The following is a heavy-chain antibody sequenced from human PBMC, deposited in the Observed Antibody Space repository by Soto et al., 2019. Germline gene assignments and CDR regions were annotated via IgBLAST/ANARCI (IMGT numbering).Heavy chain of an antibody. J-gene: IGHJ3*02. CDR1: GFTFSSYA. V-gene: IGHV3-23*01. CDR2: ISGSGGST. CDR3: AKGNSWSPALVLDI. Sequence: EVQLLESGGGQVQPGGSLRLSCAASGFTFSSYAMNWVRQAPGKGLEWVSAISGSGGSTYYADSVKGRFTISRDSSKNTLYLQMNSLRAEDTAVYYCAKGNSWSPALVLDIWGQGTMVTVSS. D-gene: IGHD1-7*01.